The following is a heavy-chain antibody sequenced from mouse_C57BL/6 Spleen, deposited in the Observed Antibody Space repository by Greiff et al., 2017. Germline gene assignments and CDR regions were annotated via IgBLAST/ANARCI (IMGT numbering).Heavy chain of an antibody. CDR1: GYTFTDYY. V-gene: IGHV1-26*01. D-gene: IGHD3-2*02. CDR3: ARRSGYVPYAMDY. J-gene: IGHJ4*01. Sequence: EVQLQQSGPELVKPGASVKISCKASGYTFTDYYMNWVKQSHGKSLEWIGDINPNNGGTSYNQKFKGKATLTVDKSSSTAYMELRSLTSEDSAVYYGARRSGYVPYAMDYWGQGTSVTVSS. CDR2: INPNNGGT.